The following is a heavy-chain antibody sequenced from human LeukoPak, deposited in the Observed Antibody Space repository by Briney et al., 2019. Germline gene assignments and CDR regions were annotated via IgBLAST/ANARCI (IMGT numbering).Heavy chain of an antibody. V-gene: IGHV3-20*04. J-gene: IGHJ4*02. CDR2: INRNGDNT. D-gene: IGHD2-8*01. CDR1: GFTFDDYA. CDR3: ARGFRNGPFDC. Sequence: GGSLRLSCAASGFTFDDYAMHWVRQAPGKGLEWVSGINRNGDNTDYADSVKGRFTISRDNAKNSHFLQMNSLRVEDTAFYYCARGFRNGPFDCWGQGTLVTVSS.